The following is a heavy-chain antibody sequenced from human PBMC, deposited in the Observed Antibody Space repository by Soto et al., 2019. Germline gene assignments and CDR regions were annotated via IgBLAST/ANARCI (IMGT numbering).Heavy chain of an antibody. CDR1: GGSISSSSYY. CDR3: ARHTPAISISDH. J-gene: IGHJ4*02. D-gene: IGHD2-15*01. CDR2: IYYSGST. V-gene: IGHV4-39*01. Sequence: QLQLQESGPGLVKPSETLSLTCTVSGGSISSSSYYSGWIRQPPGKGLEWIGSIYYSGSTYYNPSLKSRVTIPVDTSKNQFSLKLSSVTAADTAVYYCARHTPAISISDHWGQGTLVTVSS.